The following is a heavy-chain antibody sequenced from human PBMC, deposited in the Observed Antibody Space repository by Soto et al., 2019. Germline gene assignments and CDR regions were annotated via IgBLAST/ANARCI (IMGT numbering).Heavy chain of an antibody. D-gene: IGHD3-22*01. CDR3: ARNEWLLPFDY. Sequence: SETLSLTCTVSVGSISSYYWSWIRQPPGKGLEWIGYIYYSGSTNYNPSLKSRVTISVDTSKNQFSLKLSSVTAADTAVYYCARNEWLLPFDYWGQGSLVTVS. CDR1: VGSISSYY. CDR2: IYYSGST. J-gene: IGHJ4*02. V-gene: IGHV4-59*01.